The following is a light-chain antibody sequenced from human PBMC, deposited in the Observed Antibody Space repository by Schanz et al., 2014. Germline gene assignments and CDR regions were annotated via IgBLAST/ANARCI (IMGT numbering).Light chain of an antibody. J-gene: IGLJ2*01. V-gene: IGLV8-61*01. CDR1: SGSVSTNYY. CDR2: NTN. Sequence: QAVVTQEPSFSVSPGGTVTLTCGLSSGSVSTNYYPSWYQQTPGQAPRTLMHNTNTRSSGVPDRFSGSILGSKAAPTITGAQADDESDYYCVLHMGSGISLFGGGTKLTVL. CDR3: VLHMGSGISL.